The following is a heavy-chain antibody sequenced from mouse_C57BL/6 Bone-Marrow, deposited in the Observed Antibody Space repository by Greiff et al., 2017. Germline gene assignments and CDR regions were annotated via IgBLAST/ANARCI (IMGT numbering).Heavy chain of an antibody. Sequence: EVQLQQSGAELVRPGASVKLSCTASGFNIKDDYMHWVKQRPEQGLEWIGWIDPENGDTEYASKFQGKATITADTSSNTAYLQLSSLTSEDTAVYYCTTYTPDGYPYWYFDVWGTGTTVTVSS. J-gene: IGHJ1*03. CDR3: TTYTPDGYPYWYFDV. V-gene: IGHV14-4*01. CDR1: GFNIKDDY. D-gene: IGHD2-3*01. CDR2: IDPENGDT.